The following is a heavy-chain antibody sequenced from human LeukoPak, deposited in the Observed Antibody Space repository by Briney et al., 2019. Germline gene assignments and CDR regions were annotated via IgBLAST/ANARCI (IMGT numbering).Heavy chain of an antibody. Sequence: GASVKVSCKASGYTFTGYYMHWGRQAPGQGLECMGWINPNSGGTNNAQKFQGRATMTRDTSISTAYMELSRLRSDDTAVYYCARGPIAAAGRTYYFDYWGQGTLVTVSS. J-gene: IGHJ4*02. CDR3: ARGPIAAAGRTYYFDY. D-gene: IGHD6-13*01. V-gene: IGHV1-2*02. CDR1: GYTFTGYY. CDR2: INPNSGGT.